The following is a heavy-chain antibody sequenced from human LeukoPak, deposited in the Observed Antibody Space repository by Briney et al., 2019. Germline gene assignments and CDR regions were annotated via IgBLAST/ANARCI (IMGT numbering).Heavy chain of an antibody. CDR3: ARAGHYYDSSGPTWRDFDY. CDR2: ISSSGSTI. Sequence: GGSLRLSCAASGFTFSDYYMSWIRQAPGKGLEWVSYISSSGSTIYYADSVKGRFTISRDNAKNSLYLQMNSLRAEDTAVYYCARAGHYYDSSGPTWRDFDYWGQGTLVTVSS. D-gene: IGHD3-22*01. CDR1: GFTFSDYY. J-gene: IGHJ4*02. V-gene: IGHV3-11*01.